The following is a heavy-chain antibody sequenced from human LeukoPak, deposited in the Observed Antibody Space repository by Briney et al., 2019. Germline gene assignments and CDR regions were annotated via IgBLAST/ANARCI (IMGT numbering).Heavy chain of an antibody. Sequence: EXXXLXXXXXXGXXXXXXXXXIXQPPGKGXEXIGYTYYSGSTNCNPSLKSRVTISVDTSKNQFSLKLSSVTAADTAVYYCARARYSSSWACDYWGQGTLVTVSS. CDR2: TYYSGST. CDR1: XGXXXXXX. V-gene: IGHV4-59*01. J-gene: IGHJ4*02. CDR3: ARARYSSSWACDY. D-gene: IGHD6-13*01.